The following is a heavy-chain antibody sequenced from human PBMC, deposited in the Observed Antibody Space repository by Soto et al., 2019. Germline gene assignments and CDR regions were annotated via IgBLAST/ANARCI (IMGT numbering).Heavy chain of an antibody. CDR3: ATDTVAGMSKKRPAQKINWFDP. D-gene: IGHD6-19*01. V-gene: IGHV1-24*01. CDR2: FDPEDGET. J-gene: IGHJ5*02. CDR1: GYTLTELS. Sequence: ASVKVSCKVSGYTLTELSMHWVRQAPGKGLEWMGGFDPEDGETIYAQKFQGRVTMTEDTSTDTAYMELSSLRSEDTAVYYCATDTVAGMSKKRPAQKINWFDPWGQGTLVTVSS.